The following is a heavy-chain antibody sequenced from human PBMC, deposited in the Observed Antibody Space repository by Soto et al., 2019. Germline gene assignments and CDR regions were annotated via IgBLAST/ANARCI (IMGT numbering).Heavy chain of an antibody. V-gene: IGHV4-31*03. D-gene: IGHD2-21*02. J-gene: IGHJ4*02. Sequence: QVQLQESGPGLVKPSQTLSLTCTVSGGSISSGGYYWSWIRQHPGKGLEWIGYIYYSGSTYYNPSLKSRVTISVDTSKNKFSPKLSSVTAADTAVYYCARAAYCGGDCSHFDYWGQGTLVTVSS. CDR1: GGSISSGGYY. CDR3: ARAAYCGGDCSHFDY. CDR2: IYYSGST.